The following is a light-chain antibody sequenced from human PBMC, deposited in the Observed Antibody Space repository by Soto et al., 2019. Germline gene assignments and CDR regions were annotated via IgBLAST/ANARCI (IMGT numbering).Light chain of an antibody. J-gene: IGLJ2*01. CDR1: SSDVGGHNH. CDR2: EVS. Sequence: QSVLTQPPSASGSPGQSVTSSCTGSSSDVGGHNHVSWYQQHPGKAPKLMIYEVSKRPSGVPDRFSGSKSVNTASLTVSGLQAEDEADYYCSSYAGNMNLIFGGGTKVTVL. CDR3: SSYAGNMNLI. V-gene: IGLV2-8*01.